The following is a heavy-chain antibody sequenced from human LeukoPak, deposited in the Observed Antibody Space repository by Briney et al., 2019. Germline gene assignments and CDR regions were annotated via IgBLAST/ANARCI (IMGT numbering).Heavy chain of an antibody. CDR1: GGSISSGDYY. Sequence: TLSLTCTVSGGSISSGDYYWSWVRQPPGTGLEWIGYIYYSGSTYYNPSLKSRVTISVDTSKNQFSLKLSSVTAADTAVYYCARALLWFGELSVTFDYWGQGTLVTVSS. V-gene: IGHV4-30-4*01. J-gene: IGHJ4*02. D-gene: IGHD3-10*01. CDR2: IYYSGST. CDR3: ARALLWFGELSVTFDY.